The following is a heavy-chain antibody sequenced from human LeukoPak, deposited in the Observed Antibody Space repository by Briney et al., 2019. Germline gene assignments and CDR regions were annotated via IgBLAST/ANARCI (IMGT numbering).Heavy chain of an antibody. J-gene: IGHJ5*02. CDR1: GFTFSSYG. D-gene: IGHD3-10*01. CDR2: ISYDGSNK. Sequence: GGSLRLSCAASGFTFSSYGMHWVRQAPGKGLEWVAVISYDGSNKYYADSVKGRFTISGDNSKNTLYLQMNSLRAEDTAVYYCAKDRSRDANWFDPWGQGTLVTVSS. CDR3: AKDRSRDANWFDP. V-gene: IGHV3-30*18.